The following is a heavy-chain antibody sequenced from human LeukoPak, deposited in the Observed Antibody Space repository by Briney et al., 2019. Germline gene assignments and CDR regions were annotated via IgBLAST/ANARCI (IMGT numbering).Heavy chain of an antibody. CDR1: GFTFSNAW. J-gene: IGHJ4*02. Sequence: GGSLRLSCAASGFTFSNAWMSWVRQAPGKGLEWVCRIKSKTDGGITDYVAPVKGRFTISRDDSKNTLYLQMNSLKTEDTAVYYCARVRFSGSYSPKIDYWGQGTLVTVSS. CDR3: ARVRFSGSYSPKIDY. V-gene: IGHV3-15*01. D-gene: IGHD1-26*01. CDR2: IKSKTDGGIT.